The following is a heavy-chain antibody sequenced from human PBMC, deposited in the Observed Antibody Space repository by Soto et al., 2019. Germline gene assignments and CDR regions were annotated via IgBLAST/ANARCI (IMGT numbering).Heavy chain of an antibody. CDR1: GVSISGSRYY. CDR2: IYYSGST. V-gene: IGHV4-39*07. J-gene: IGHJ4*02. D-gene: IGHD3-10*01. Sequence: SETLCLTCTVSGVSISGSRYYWGWIRQPPGRGLEWIGNIYYSGSTNYNPSLKSRVTISVDTSKNQFSRKLSSVTAADTAWYYCARILSYRARGGSGSSRLFDYCGQGTLVTVSS. CDR3: ARILSYRARGGSGSSRLFDY.